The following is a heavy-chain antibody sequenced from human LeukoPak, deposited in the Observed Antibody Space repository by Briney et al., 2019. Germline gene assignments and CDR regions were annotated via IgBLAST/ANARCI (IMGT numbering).Heavy chain of an antibody. CDR2: IYYSGTT. D-gene: IGHD3-22*01. CDR3: ARRYDTSGSPFDS. Sequence: PSETLSLTCTDSGGSVSSRGNNWSWIRQPPGKGLEWIGYIYYSGTTYYNLSLKSRLTISVDTSKNQFSLKLSSVTAADTAVYYCARRYDTSGSPFDSWGQGTLVTVSS. CDR1: GGSVSSRGNN. V-gene: IGHV4-31*03. J-gene: IGHJ4*02.